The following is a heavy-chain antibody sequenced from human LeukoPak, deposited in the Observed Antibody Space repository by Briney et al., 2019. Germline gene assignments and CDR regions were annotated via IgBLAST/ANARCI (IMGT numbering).Heavy chain of an antibody. Sequence: PGRSLRLSCAASGFTFNSYGMHWVRQAPGKGLEWVAVTSYDGSNKYYADSVRGRFTISRDNSKNTLYLQMNSLRAKDTAVYYCVRGGESTWSWGQGTLVTVSS. V-gene: IGHV3-30*03. D-gene: IGHD2-15*01. CDR3: VRGGESTWS. CDR1: GFTFNSYG. J-gene: IGHJ5*02. CDR2: TSYDGSNK.